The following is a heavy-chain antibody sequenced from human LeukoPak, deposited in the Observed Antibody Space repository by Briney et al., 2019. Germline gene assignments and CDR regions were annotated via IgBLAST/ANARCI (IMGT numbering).Heavy chain of an antibody. J-gene: IGHJ5*02. Sequence: GAPVKVSCKAARYTFTPDYTMWVRQARGQLFEWMGWVDPGSGATFYAQKFQGRVTMTRDTSISTVYMELSKLRSDDTAVYYCATARDRGRYFDPWGQGTLVTVSS. CDR3: ATARDRGRYFDP. CDR2: VDPGSGAT. CDR1: RYTFTPDY. V-gene: IGHV1-2*02. D-gene: IGHD1-26*01.